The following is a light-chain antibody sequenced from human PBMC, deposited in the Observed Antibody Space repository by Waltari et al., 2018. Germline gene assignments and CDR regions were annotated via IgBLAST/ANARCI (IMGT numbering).Light chain of an antibody. CDR3: QQSYSPPFT. V-gene: IGKV1-39*01. Sequence: DIQMTQSPSSLSASVGDRVTITCRTGQSINTYLNWYQQKPGKDPRFLIYAASTLLSGVPSRFSGSGSGTYFTLTINGLQAEDSATYYCQQSYSPPFTFGQGTSLEI. CDR2: AAS. CDR1: QSINTY. J-gene: IGKJ2*01.